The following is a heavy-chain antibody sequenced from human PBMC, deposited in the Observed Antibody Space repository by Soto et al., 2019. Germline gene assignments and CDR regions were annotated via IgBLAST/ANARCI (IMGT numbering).Heavy chain of an antibody. D-gene: IGHD2-15*01. CDR3: AKIGYCSGGSCSNYGMDV. J-gene: IGHJ6*02. V-gene: IGHV3-23*01. Sequence: EVQLLESGGGLVQPGGSLRLSCAASGFTFSSYVMSWVRQAPGKGLEWVSAISAGGGRTYYADSVKGRFTISRDNSKNTLYLQMNSLRAEDTAVYYCAKIGYCSGGSCSNYGMDVWGQGTTVTVSS. CDR2: ISAGGGRT. CDR1: GFTFSSYV.